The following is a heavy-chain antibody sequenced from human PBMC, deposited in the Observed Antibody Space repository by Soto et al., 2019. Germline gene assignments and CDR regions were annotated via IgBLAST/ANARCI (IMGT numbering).Heavy chain of an antibody. CDR3: ARNGGYSTNGVCSAYYYYYGMDV. V-gene: IGHV4-4*07. D-gene: IGHD2-8*01. CDR1: GGSISSYY. Sequence: SETLSLTCTVSGGSISSYYWSWIRQPAGKGLEWIGRIYTSGSTNYNPSLKSRVTMSVDTSKNQFSLKLSSVTAADPAVYSCARNGGYSTNGVCSAYYYYYGMDVWGQGTTVTVSS. J-gene: IGHJ6*02. CDR2: IYTSGST.